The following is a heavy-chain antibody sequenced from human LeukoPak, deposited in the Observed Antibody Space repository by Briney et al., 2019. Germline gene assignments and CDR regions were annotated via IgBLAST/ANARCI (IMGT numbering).Heavy chain of an antibody. D-gene: IGHD4-17*01. CDR3: ARGLSYGDPTAGYFDY. Sequence: SETLSLTCAVYGGSFSGYYWSWIHQPPGKGLEWIGEINHSGSTNYNPSLKSRVTISVDTSKNQFSLKLSSVTAADTAVYYCARGLSYGDPTAGYFDYWGQGTLVTVSS. CDR1: GGSFSGYY. CDR2: INHSGST. V-gene: IGHV4-34*01. J-gene: IGHJ4*02.